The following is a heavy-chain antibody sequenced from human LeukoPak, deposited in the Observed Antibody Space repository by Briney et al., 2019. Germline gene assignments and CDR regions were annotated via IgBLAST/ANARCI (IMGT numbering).Heavy chain of an antibody. CDR3: ARTPRGDRITIFGVVWEYWFDP. CDR2: IYTSGST. CDR1: GGSISSYY. D-gene: IGHD3-3*01. V-gene: IGHV4-4*07. Sequence: SETLSLTCTVSGGSISSYYWSWIRQPAGKGLEWIGRIYTSGSTNYNPSLKSRVTMSVDTSKNQFSLKLSSVTAADTAVYYCARTPRGDRITIFGVVWEYWFDPWGQGTLVTVSS. J-gene: IGHJ5*02.